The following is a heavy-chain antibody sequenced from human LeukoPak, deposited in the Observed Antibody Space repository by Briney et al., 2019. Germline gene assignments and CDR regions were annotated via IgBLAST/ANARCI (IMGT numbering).Heavy chain of an antibody. Sequence: GGSLRLSCAASGFTFSSYSMNWVRQPPGKGLEGFSSFSSSSSHIHSADSVKGRFTISRDNAKNSLYLQMNSLRAEDTAVYYCARDLYDSGGYSSPIDYWGQGTLVTVSS. J-gene: IGHJ4*02. CDR3: ARDLYDSGGYSSPIDY. V-gene: IGHV3-21*01. CDR2: FSSSSSHI. D-gene: IGHD3-22*01. CDR1: GFTFSSYS.